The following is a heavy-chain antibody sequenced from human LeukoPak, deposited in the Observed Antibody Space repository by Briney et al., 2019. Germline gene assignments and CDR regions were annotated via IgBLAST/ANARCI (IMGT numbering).Heavy chain of an antibody. CDR1: GGTFSSYT. CDR2: IIPILGIA. CDR3: ARGSYSSGWYAGY. D-gene: IGHD6-19*01. J-gene: IGHJ4*02. V-gene: IGHV1-69*02. Sequence: SVKVSCKASGGTFSSYTISWVRQAPGQGLEWMGRIIPILGIANYAQKFQGRVTITADKSTSTAYMELSSLRSEDTAVYYCARGSYSSGWYAGYWGRGTLVTVSS.